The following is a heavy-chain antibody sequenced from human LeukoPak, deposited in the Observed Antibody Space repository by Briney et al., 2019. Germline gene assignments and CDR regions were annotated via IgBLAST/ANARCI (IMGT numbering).Heavy chain of an antibody. J-gene: IGHJ4*02. CDR2: ISAYNGNT. Sequence: ASVKVSCKASGYTFTSYGISWVRQAPGQGLEWMGWISAYNGNTNYAQKLQGRVTMTTDTSTSTAYMELSSLRSEDTAVYYCARASRWTSYYGSGSYYNSPTDLGYWGQGTLVTVSS. CDR3: ARASRWTSYYGSGSYYNSPTDLGY. V-gene: IGHV1-18*01. CDR1: GYTFTSYG. D-gene: IGHD3-10*01.